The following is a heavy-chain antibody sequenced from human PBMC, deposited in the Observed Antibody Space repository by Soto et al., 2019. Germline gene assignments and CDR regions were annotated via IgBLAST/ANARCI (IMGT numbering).Heavy chain of an antibody. Sequence: SETLSLTCTVSGGSISSGDYYWSWIRQPPGKGLEWIGYIYYSGSTYYKPSLKSRVNKSVDTSKNQFSLKLSFVIAADTAVFYCARGPSTRWFGETNYGMDVWGQGTTVTVSS. CDR1: GGSISSGDYY. CDR3: ARGPSTRWFGETNYGMDV. D-gene: IGHD3-10*01. V-gene: IGHV4-30-4*01. J-gene: IGHJ6*02. CDR2: IYYSGST.